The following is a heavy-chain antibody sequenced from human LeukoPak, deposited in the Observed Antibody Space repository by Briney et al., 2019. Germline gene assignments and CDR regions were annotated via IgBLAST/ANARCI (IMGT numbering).Heavy chain of an antibody. Sequence: ASVKVSCKASGGTFSSYAISWVRQAPGQGLEWMGLINPGGGNTNYAQNFQGRVTMTRDTSASTVYMELSSLRSEDTAIYYCARIRDGYNDAYDIWGQGTVVTVPS. CDR1: GGTFSSYA. D-gene: IGHD5-24*01. CDR2: INPGGGNT. V-gene: IGHV1-46*01. CDR3: ARIRDGYNDAYDI. J-gene: IGHJ3*02.